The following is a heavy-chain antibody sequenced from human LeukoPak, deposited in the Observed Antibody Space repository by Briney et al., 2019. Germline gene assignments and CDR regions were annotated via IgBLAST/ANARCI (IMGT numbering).Heavy chain of an antibody. CDR3: ARDLDSGSSTDPFDY. D-gene: IGHD1-26*01. J-gene: IGHJ4*02. CDR2: INTNTGNP. CDR1: GCTFTNYA. V-gene: IGHV7-4-1*02. Sequence: ASVKVSCKASGCTFTNYAMNWVRQAPGQGLEWMGWINTNTGNPTYAQGFTGRFVFSLDTSVSTAYLQISGLKAEDTAVYYCARDLDSGSSTDPFDYWGQGTLVTVSS.